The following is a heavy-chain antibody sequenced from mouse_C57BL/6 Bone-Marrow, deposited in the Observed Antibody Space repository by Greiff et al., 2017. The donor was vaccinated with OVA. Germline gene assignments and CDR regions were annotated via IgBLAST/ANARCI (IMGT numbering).Heavy chain of an antibody. CDR1: GYTFTSYW. J-gene: IGHJ3*01. D-gene: IGHD1-1*01. V-gene: IGHV1-55*01. CDR3: ARFVITTVVEGFAY. CDR2: IYPGSGST. Sequence: QVQLQQPGAELVKPGASVKMSCKASGYTFTSYWITWVKQRPGQGLEWIGDIYPGSGSTNYNEKFKSKATLTVDTSSSTAYMQLSSLTSEDSAVYYCARFVITTVVEGFAYWGQGTLVTVSA.